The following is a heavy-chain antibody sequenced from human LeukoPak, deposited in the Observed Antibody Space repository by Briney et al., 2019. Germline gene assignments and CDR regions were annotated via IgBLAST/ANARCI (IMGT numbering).Heavy chain of an antibody. CDR1: GFTFSIHG. J-gene: IGHJ6*02. Sequence: GGSLRLSCTVSGFTFSIHGMNWVRQTPGKGLEWVSYIINSGGTIYYADSVQGRFTISRDNAKNSLYLQMNSLRDEDTAVYYCARVGRGLYSMDVWGQGTTVTVSS. CDR3: ARVGRGLYSMDV. CDR2: IINSGGTI. D-gene: IGHD3-10*01. V-gene: IGHV3-48*02.